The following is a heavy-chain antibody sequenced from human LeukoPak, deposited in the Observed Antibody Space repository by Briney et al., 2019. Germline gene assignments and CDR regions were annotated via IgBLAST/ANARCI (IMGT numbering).Heavy chain of an antibody. J-gene: IGHJ4*02. V-gene: IGHV1-46*01. D-gene: IGHD3-22*01. CDR3: ATPNRYYYDSSGYYYVFDY. CDR1: GYTFTSYY. Sequence: GASVKVSCKASGYTFTSYYMHWVRQAPGQGLEWMGIINPSGGSTIYAQKFQGRVTMTEDTSTDTAYMELSSLRSEDTAVYYCATPNRYYYDSSGYYYVFDYWGQGTLVTVSS. CDR2: INPSGGST.